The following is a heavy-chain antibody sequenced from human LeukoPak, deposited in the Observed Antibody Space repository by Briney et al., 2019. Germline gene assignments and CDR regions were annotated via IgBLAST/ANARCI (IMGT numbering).Heavy chain of an antibody. J-gene: IGHJ4*02. CDR3: ARINFNPDY. D-gene: IGHD1-14*01. CDR2: VHNSGAT. Sequence: SETLSLTCSVSGYSISRGYHWAWVRQPPGKGLEWIGSVHNSGATYYNPSLNSRLTISADTSENQFSLKMDSVTAADTAVYYCARINFNPDYWGQGTLVSVSS. CDR1: GYSISRGYH. V-gene: IGHV4-38-2*02.